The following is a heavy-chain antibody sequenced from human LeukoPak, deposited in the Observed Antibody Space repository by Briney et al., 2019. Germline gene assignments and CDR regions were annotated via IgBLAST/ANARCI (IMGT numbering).Heavy chain of an antibody. V-gene: IGHV4-31*03. Sequence: SETLSLTCTVSGGSISSGGYYWSWIRQYPGKGLEWIGYIYYSGATYYNPSLKSRITISVDTSKNQFSLKLSSVTAADTAVYYCARDHFGEDAFDIWGQGTMVTVSS. CDR2: IYYSGAT. J-gene: IGHJ3*02. D-gene: IGHD3-3*01. CDR3: ARDHFGEDAFDI. CDR1: GGSISSGGYY.